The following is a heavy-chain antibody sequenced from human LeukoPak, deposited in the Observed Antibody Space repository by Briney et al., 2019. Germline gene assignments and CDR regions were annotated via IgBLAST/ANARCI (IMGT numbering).Heavy chain of an antibody. Sequence: SETLSLTCAVYGGSFSGYYWSWIRQPPGKGLEWIGEINHSGSTNYNPSLKSRVTISVDTSKNQLSLKLSSVTAADTAVYYCARKGPKVTIFGVVNRKTYMDVWGKGTTVTVSS. V-gene: IGHV4-34*01. D-gene: IGHD3-3*01. CDR1: GGSFSGYY. CDR2: INHSGST. CDR3: ARKGPKVTIFGVVNRKTYMDV. J-gene: IGHJ6*03.